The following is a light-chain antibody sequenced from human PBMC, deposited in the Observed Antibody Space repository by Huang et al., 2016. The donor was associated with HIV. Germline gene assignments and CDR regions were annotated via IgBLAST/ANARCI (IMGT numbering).Light chain of an antibody. CDR2: ATS. CDR3: QHYNDWPRT. J-gene: IGKJ2*01. CDR1: QSLSGN. Sequence: EIVMTQSPATLSVSPGETVALSCRASQSLSGNLAWYQQKPGQTPRLLIDATSIRAAGVPGRFSGSGSGSEFTLTISSLLSEDSAVYYCQHYNDWPRTFGQGTKLEIK. V-gene: IGKV3D-15*01.